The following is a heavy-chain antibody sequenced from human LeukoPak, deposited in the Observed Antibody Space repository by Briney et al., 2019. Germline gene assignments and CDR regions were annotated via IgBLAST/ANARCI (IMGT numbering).Heavy chain of an antibody. CDR3: ARALHDSSGYYFDY. J-gene: IGHJ4*02. CDR1: GFTFISFS. Sequence: KPGGSLRLSCAASGFTFISFSMNWVRQAPGKGLEWGSSISNSSPNIYYADSVKGRFTISRDSARDSLFLQMNSLRAEDTAVYYCARALHDSSGYYFDYWGQGTLVTVSS. D-gene: IGHD3-22*01. V-gene: IGHV3-21*01. CDR2: ISNSSPNI.